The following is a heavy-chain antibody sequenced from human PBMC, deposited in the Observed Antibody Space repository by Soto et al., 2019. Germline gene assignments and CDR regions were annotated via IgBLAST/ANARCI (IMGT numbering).Heavy chain of an antibody. Sequence: SETLSLTCTVSGGSISSGGYYWSWIRQHPGKGLEWIGYIYYSGSTYYNPSLKSRVTISVDTSKNQFSLKLSSVTAAAPAVYYCARGFGSGIFFSRWGDVSYYSYRAVWGKGTTVPVSS. D-gene: IGHD3-10*01. CDR3: ARGFGSGIFFSRWGDVSYYSYRAV. J-gene: IGHJ6*03. CDR2: IYYSGST. CDR1: GGSISSGGYY. V-gene: IGHV4-31*03.